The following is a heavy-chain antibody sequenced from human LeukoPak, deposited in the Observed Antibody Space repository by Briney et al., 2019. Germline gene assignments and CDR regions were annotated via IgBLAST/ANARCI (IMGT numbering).Heavy chain of an antibody. D-gene: IGHD2-2*01. CDR2: IRGDGSLQ. CDR1: GFSFGNYW. CDR3: ATGRSCTTCYLPDY. Sequence: GGSLRLSCTASGFSFGNYWMTWLRQAPGKGLEWVANIRGDGSLQHHLDSVTGRFTISRDNAENSLYLQMNSLRAEDTAVYHCATGRSCTTCYLPDYWGQGTLVPVSS. J-gene: IGHJ4*02. V-gene: IGHV3-7*01.